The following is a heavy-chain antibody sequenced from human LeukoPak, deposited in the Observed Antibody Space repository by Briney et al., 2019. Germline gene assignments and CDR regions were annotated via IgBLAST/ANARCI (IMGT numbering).Heavy chain of an antibody. D-gene: IGHD2-15*01. Sequence: RGESLKISCKASGYSFTNYWIGWVRQMPGKGLEWTGIIYLDDSDTRYSPSFQGQVTISADKSISIAYLQWSSLKASDTAMYYCARHGALGYCSGGSCPDYWYYYMDVWGKGTTVTVSS. CDR3: ARHGALGYCSGGSCPDYWYYYMDV. CDR2: IYLDDSDT. J-gene: IGHJ6*03. CDR1: GYSFTNYW. V-gene: IGHV5-51*01.